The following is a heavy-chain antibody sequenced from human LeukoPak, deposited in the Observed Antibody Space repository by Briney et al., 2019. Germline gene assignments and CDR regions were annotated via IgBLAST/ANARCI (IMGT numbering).Heavy chain of an antibody. J-gene: IGHJ5*01. CDR3: ARVGNWFGP. CDR1: GGSISSNAYS. Sequence: SETLSLTCAVSGGSISSNAYSWSWIRQSPGKGLEWIGYIYQSGNTYYNPSLKSRVTISIGRSKNQFSLNLSSVTAADTAVYYCARVGNWFGPWGQGTLVTVSS. CDR2: IYQSGNT. V-gene: IGHV4-30-2*06. D-gene: IGHD1-26*01.